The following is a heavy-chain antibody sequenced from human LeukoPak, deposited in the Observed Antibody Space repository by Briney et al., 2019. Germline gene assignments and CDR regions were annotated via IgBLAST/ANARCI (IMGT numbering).Heavy chain of an antibody. CDR3: AKDLSASYYYYYYMDV. CDR2: ISGSGGST. J-gene: IGHJ6*03. V-gene: IGHV3-23*01. Sequence: PGGSLRLSCAASGFTFSSYAMSWVRQAPGKGLEWVSAISGSGGSTYYADSVKGRFTISRDNSKNTLYLQMNSLRAEDTAVYYCAKDLSASYYYYYYMDVWGKGTTVTVSS. CDR1: GFTFSSYA.